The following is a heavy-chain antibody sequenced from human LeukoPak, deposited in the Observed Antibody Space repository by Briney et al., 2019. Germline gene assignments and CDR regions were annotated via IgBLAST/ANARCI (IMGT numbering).Heavy chain of an antibody. V-gene: IGHV4-61*02. CDR3: ARERDISGGTHDY. D-gene: IGHD1-26*01. CDR2: ISTSGNT. CDR1: GVPVATGTYY. J-gene: IGHJ4*02. Sequence: SQTLSLTCTVSGVPVATGTYYWTWLRQPAGTGLEWIGRISTSGNTNYNPSLRGRATMSLDTSKTQVSLRLRSVSAADTAVYYCARERDISGGTHDYWGQGTLVTVSS.